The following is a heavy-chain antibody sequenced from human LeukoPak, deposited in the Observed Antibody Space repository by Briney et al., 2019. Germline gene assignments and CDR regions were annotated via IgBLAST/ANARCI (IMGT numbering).Heavy chain of an antibody. Sequence: PGRSLRLSCAASGFTFDDYAMHWVRQAPGKGLEWVSGISWNSGSIGYADSVKGRFTISRDNAKNSLYLQMNSLRAEDTALYYCAKVYYCGSGRSYFDYWGQGTLVTVSS. J-gene: IGHJ4*02. CDR1: GFTFDDYA. D-gene: IGHD3-10*01. CDR3: AKVYYCGSGRSYFDY. V-gene: IGHV3-9*01. CDR2: ISWNSGSI.